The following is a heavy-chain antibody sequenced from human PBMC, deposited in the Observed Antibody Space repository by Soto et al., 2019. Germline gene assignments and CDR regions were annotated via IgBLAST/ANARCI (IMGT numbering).Heavy chain of an antibody. D-gene: IGHD2-2*02. CDR3: ARVAIPWLDP. V-gene: IGHV3-7*05. CDR2: IKPDGSEK. CDR1: GFTFSSYW. Sequence: GGSLRLSCAASGFTFSSYWITWVRQAPGKGLEWVANIKPDGSEKYYVDSVKGRFTISRDNAKNSVFLQMNSLRVDDTAVYYCARVAIPWLDPWGQGTLVTVSS. J-gene: IGHJ5*02.